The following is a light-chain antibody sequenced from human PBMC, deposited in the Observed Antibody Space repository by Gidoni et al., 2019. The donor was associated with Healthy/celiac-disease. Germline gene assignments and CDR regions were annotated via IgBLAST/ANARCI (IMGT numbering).Light chain of an antibody. Sequence: EIVLTQSPGTLSLSPGERATLACRASQSVSSSYLAWYQHKPGQAPRLLIYGASSRATGLPDRFIGSGSGTDFTLTISRLEPEDFAVYYCQQYGSSPWTFGQGTKVEIK. CDR3: QQYGSSPWT. CDR1: QSVSSSY. CDR2: GAS. V-gene: IGKV3-20*01. J-gene: IGKJ1*01.